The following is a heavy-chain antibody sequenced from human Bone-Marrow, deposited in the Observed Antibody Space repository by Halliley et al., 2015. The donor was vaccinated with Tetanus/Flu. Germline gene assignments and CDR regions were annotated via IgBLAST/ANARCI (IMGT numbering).Heavy chain of an antibody. V-gene: IGHV3-48*03. CDR1: GFTFSKYD. Sequence: SLRLSCAASGFTFSKYDMNWVRQAPGKGLEWISYIGDSGATIYYADSVKGRFTVSRDNANNSLYLHMNSLRVEDTAVYFCAREPAYTNSLDFWGQGTPVTVSA. J-gene: IGHJ4*02. CDR2: IGDSGATI. CDR3: AREPAYTNSLDF. D-gene: IGHD6-6*01.